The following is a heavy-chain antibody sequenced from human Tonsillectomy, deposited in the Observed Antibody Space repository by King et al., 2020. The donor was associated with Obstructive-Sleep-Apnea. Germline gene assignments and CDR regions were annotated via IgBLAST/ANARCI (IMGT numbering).Heavy chain of an antibody. J-gene: IGHJ6*02. CDR1: GFTFSNAW. V-gene: IGHV3-15*01. CDR3: TTDQYYGSGSPPDYYYGMDV. Sequence: VQLVESGGGLVKPGGSLRLSCAASGFTFSNAWMSWVRQAPGKGLEWGGRIKSKTDCGTTDSAAPVKGRFTISRDDSKNTLYLQMNILKTEDTAVYYCTTDQYYGSGSPPDYYYGMDVWGQGTTVTVSS. CDR2: IKSKTDCGTT. D-gene: IGHD3-10*01.